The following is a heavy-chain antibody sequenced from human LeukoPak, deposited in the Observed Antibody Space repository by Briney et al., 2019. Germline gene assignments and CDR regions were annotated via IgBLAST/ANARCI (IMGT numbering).Heavy chain of an antibody. CDR2: INWNSDTI. J-gene: IGHJ6*02. CDR1: GFTFGAYC. V-gene: IGHV3-9*01. Sequence: GGSLRLSCAASGFTFGAYCMHWVRQPPGKGQEWVSVINWNSDTIHYADSVRGRFTISRDNAKNTLYLQMNSLRVEDTAFYFCTKDISSGRPAPYGMDVWGHGTTVTVSS. CDR3: TKDISSGRPAPYGMDV. D-gene: IGHD3-10*01.